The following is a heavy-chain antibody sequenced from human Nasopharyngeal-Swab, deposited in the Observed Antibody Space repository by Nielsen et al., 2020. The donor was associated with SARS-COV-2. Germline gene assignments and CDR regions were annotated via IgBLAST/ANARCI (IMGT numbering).Heavy chain of an antibody. CDR3: ASWASGRSDF. Sequence: GESLKISCSASGFTFNAYAMHWVRQAPGKGLEYVSAINWNGDVTYYVDSVKDRFTSPRDNSKNTVFLQMNSLRSEDTAVYYCASWASGRSDFWGQGTLVTVSS. CDR1: GFTFNAYA. CDR2: INWNGDVT. D-gene: IGHD2-15*01. V-gene: IGHV3-64D*06. J-gene: IGHJ4*02.